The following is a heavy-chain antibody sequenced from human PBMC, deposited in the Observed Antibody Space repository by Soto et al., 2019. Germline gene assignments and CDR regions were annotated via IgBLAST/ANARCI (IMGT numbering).Heavy chain of an antibody. CDR1: GFTFSSYR. Sequence: EVQLVESGGGVVKPGGSLRLSCAASGFTFSSYRMNWVRQAPGKGLEWVSSISSSSSYIYYADSVKGRFTISRDNAKNSLYLQMNSLRAEDTAVYYCARIVAAAGSGFDYWGQGTLVTVSS. D-gene: IGHD6-13*01. CDR3: ARIVAAAGSGFDY. J-gene: IGHJ4*02. V-gene: IGHV3-21*01. CDR2: ISSSSSYI.